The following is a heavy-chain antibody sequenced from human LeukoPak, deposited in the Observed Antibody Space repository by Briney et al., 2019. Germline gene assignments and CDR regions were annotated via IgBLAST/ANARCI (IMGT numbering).Heavy chain of an antibody. Sequence: ASVKVSCKASGYTFTSYDINWVRQATGQGREWMGWMNPNSGNTGYAQKFQGRVTMTRNTSISTAYMELSSLRSEDTAVYYCARGGYCSSTSCYLSYGMDVWGQGTTVTVSS. CDR3: ARGGYCSSTSCYLSYGMDV. CDR1: GYTFTSYD. D-gene: IGHD2-2*01. J-gene: IGHJ6*02. V-gene: IGHV1-8*01. CDR2: MNPNSGNT.